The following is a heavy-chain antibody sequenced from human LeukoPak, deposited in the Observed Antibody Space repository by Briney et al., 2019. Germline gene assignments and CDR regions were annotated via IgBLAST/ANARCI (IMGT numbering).Heavy chain of an antibody. V-gene: IGHV3-23*01. CDR3: GKDRSRIAVRTPFDY. CDR2: ISGSGGST. CDR1: GFTFSSYA. D-gene: IGHD6-19*01. Sequence: PGGSLRLSCAASGFTFSSYAMSWVRQAPGKGLEWVSAISGSGGSTYYADSVKGRFTISRDNSKNTLYLQTNSLRAEDTALYYCGKDRSRIAVRTPFDYWGQGTLVTVSS. J-gene: IGHJ4*02.